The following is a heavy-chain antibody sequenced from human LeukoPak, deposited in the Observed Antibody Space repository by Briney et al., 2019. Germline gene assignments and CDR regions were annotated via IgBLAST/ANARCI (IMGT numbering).Heavy chain of an antibody. Sequence: ASVKVSCKASGYTFSGYYMYWVRQAPGQGLEWLGWINPKSGGTNYAQKFQGRVTMTRDTSISTAYMELSRLTSDDTAVYYCARAKSSDAINMIVVDQWVYYFDYWGQGTLVTVSS. J-gene: IGHJ4*02. D-gene: IGHD3-22*01. CDR1: GYTFSGYY. CDR3: ARAKSSDAINMIVVDQWVYYFDY. CDR2: INPKSGGT. V-gene: IGHV1-2*02.